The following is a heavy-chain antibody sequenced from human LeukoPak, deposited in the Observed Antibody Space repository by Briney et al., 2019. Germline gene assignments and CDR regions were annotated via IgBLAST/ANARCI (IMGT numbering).Heavy chain of an antibody. CDR1: GVSISSGGYY. CDR3: AVGHYYDSSGYYPY. D-gene: IGHD3-22*01. CDR2: IYYSGST. J-gene: IGHJ4*02. V-gene: IGHV4-31*03. Sequence: SETLSLTCTVSGVSISSGGYYWSWIRQHPGKGLEWIGYIYYSGSTYYNPSLKSRVTISVDTSKNQFSPKLSSVTAADTAVYYCAVGHYYDSSGYYPYWGQGTLVTVSS.